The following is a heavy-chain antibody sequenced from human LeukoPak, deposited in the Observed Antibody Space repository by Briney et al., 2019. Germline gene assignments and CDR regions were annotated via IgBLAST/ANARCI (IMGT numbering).Heavy chain of an antibody. CDR2: INTNTGNP. CDR1: GYTFTTYA. J-gene: IGHJ4*02. V-gene: IGHV7-4-1*02. CDR3: ARVGNDYGDYFDY. D-gene: IGHD4-17*01. Sequence: VKVSCKASGYTFTTYAMNWVRQAPGQGREWMGWINTNTGNPTNAQGFTGRFVFSLDTSVSTAYLQISSLKAEDTAVYYCARVGNDYGDYFDYWGQGTLVTVCS.